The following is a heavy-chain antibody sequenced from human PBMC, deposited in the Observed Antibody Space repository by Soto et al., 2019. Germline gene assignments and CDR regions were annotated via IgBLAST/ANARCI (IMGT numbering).Heavy chain of an antibody. J-gene: IGHJ4*02. CDR2: IDYNGVT. V-gene: IGHV4-39*01. D-gene: IGHD2-15*01. CDR1: GGYIYRSGYY. Sequence: PSETLSLTYTVSGGYIYRSGYYWGWIRQPPGRGLEWIGNIDYNGVTYSNPSLKSRVTISRDTSKNQFSLKLTSVTAADTALYYCGKVLVGATGHTDSDSWGPGTLVTVAS. CDR3: GKVLVGATGHTDSDS.